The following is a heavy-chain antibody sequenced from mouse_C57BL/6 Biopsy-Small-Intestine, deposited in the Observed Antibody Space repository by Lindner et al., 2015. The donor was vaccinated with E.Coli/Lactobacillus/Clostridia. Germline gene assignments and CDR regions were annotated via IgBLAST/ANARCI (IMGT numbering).Heavy chain of an antibody. J-gene: IGHJ3*01. CDR3: AIYTNGAWFAY. V-gene: IGHV1-39*01. CDR2: IYPYYGST. D-gene: IGHD1-3*01. Sequence: VQLQESGAELVKPGASVKISCKASGYSFTGYNMNWVKQSHGKSLEWIGNIYPYYGSTSYNQKFKGKATLTVDKSSSTAYMQLNSLTSGDSAVYYCAIYTNGAWFAYWGQGTLVTVSA. CDR1: GYSFTGYN.